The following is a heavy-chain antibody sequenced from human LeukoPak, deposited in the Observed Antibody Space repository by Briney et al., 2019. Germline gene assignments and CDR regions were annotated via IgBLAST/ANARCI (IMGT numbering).Heavy chain of an antibody. D-gene: IGHD3-22*01. Sequence: PSETLSLTCTVSGGSIRSSSCHWGWIRQPPGKGLEWIGNIYHSVTIYYNSSLKSRVAISVDTSKNQFSLQLTSVTAADTAVYHCARLHYYDSSGFHLYFDYWGQGSLVAVSS. V-gene: IGHV4-39*01. CDR2: IYHSVTI. J-gene: IGHJ4*02. CDR3: ARLHYYDSSGFHLYFDY. CDR1: GGSIRSSSCH.